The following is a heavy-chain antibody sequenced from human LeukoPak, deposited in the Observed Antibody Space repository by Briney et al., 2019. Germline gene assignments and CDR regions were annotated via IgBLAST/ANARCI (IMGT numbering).Heavy chain of an antibody. CDR2: IYFSGST. D-gene: IGHD5-12*01. Sequence: SKTLSLTCTVSGGSISSYYWSWIRQPPGKGLEWIGYIYFSGSTDYNPSLRSRVSISVDMSKNQFSLNLNSVTAADTAVYYCARDRNSGYEFDYWGQGTLVTVSS. CDR3: ARDRNSGYEFDY. J-gene: IGHJ4*02. CDR1: GGSISSYY. V-gene: IGHV4-59*12.